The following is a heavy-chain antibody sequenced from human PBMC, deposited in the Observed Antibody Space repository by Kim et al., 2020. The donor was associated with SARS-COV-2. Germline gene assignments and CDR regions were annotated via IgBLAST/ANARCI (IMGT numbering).Heavy chain of an antibody. J-gene: IGHJ4*02. D-gene: IGHD3-22*01. Sequence: SETLSLTCTVSGGSISSSSYYWGWIRQPPGKGLEWIGSIYYSGSTYYNPSLKSRVTISVDTSKNQFSLKLSSVTAADTAVYYCAGVDDYYDSSGYASPFDYWGPGTLVTVSS. V-gene: IGHV4-39*07. CDR3: AGVDDYYDSSGYASPFDY. CDR2: IYYSGST. CDR1: GGSISSSSYY.